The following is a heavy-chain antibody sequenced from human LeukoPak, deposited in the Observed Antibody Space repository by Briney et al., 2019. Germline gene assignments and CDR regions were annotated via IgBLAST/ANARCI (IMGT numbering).Heavy chain of an antibody. CDR3: ARGGNTDFSVSSGSNGDY. Sequence: ASVKVSCKASGYIFTNYGITWVRRAPGQGLEWVGWISPYNGDTNFARKLQGRVTLTTDTSTNTAYMELRSLRSDDTALYYCARGGNTDFSVSSGSNGDYWGQGTLVTVSS. J-gene: IGHJ4*02. D-gene: IGHD3-22*01. V-gene: IGHV1-18*01. CDR1: GYIFTNYG. CDR2: ISPYNGDT.